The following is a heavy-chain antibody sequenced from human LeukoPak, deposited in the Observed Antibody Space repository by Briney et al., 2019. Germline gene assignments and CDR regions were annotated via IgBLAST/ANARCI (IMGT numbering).Heavy chain of an antibody. CDR2: ISSSSSYI. CDR1: GFTFSTYA. J-gene: IGHJ3*02. D-gene: IGHD3-10*01. V-gene: IGHV3-21*01. Sequence: GGSLRLPCAASGFTFSTYAMSWARQAPGKGLEWVSSISSSSSYIYYADSVKGRFTISRDNAKNSLYLQMNSLRAEDTAVYYCARDGLSDAFDIWGQGTMVTVSS. CDR3: ARDGLSDAFDI.